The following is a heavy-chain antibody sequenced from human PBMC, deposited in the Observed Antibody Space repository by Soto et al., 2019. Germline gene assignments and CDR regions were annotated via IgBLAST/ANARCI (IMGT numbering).Heavy chain of an antibody. D-gene: IGHD1-1*01. Sequence: EVQLVESGGGLVKPGGSLRLSCEGSGFNFSAYSMNWVRQIPGRGLEWVSSISSGSTYVYYADSVRGRFSISRDNAKNSVYLQMNSLRAEDTAMYYCARARGNWKYFDYWGRGTLVTVSS. CDR3: ARARGNWKYFDY. J-gene: IGHJ4*02. CDR1: GFNFSAYS. V-gene: IGHV3-21*01. CDR2: ISSGSTYV.